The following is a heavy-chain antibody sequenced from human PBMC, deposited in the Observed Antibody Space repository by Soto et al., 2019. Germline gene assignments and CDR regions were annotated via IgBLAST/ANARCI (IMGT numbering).Heavy chain of an antibody. CDR3: ARTPDSTRDNWFDP. V-gene: IGHV1-18*01. CDR2: ISAYNGNT. D-gene: IGHD4-4*01. J-gene: IGHJ5*02. CDR1: GYTFTSYG. Sequence: GASVKVSCKASGYTFTSYGISWVRQAPGQGLEWMGWISAYNGNTNYAQKLQGRVTMTTDTSTSTAYMELSSLRSEDTAVYYCARTPDSTRDNWFDPWGQGTLVTVSS.